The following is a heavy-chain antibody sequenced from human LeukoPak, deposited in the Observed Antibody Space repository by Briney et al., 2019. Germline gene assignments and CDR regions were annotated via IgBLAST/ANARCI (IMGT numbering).Heavy chain of an antibody. J-gene: IGHJ5*02. D-gene: IGHD3-22*01. CDR2: ISSSGSTI. V-gene: IGHV3-48*04. CDR1: GFTFSSYA. Sequence: GGSLRLSCAASGFTFSSYAMHWVRQAPGKGLEWVSYISSSGSTIYYADSVKGRFTISRDNAKNSLYLQMNSLRAEDTAVYYCARCDYYDSSGYSFDPWGQGTLVTVSS. CDR3: ARCDYYDSSGYSFDP.